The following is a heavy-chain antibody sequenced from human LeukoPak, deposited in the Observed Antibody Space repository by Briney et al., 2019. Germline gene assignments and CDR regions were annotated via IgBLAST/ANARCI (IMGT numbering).Heavy chain of an antibody. D-gene: IGHD4-17*01. CDR1: GYSFTKYW. CDR3: ARRRAHGDYFDY. V-gene: IGHV5-51*01. CDR2: IFPGNSDT. Sequence: GESLKISCKASGYSFTKYWIGWVRQMPGKGLEWMAIIFPGNSDTRYSPSFQGQVTISADKSISTAYLQWSSLKASDTAMYYCARRRAHGDYFDYWGQGTLVTVSS. J-gene: IGHJ4*02.